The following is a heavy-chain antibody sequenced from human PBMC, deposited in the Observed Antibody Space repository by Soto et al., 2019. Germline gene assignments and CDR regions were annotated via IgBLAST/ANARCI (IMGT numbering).Heavy chain of an antibody. D-gene: IGHD2-21*01. CDR1: GFTLSSYA. CDR3: AKGSGGLLQIVDYYNGMDV. V-gene: IGHV3-23*01. J-gene: IGHJ6*02. Sequence: EVQLLESGGGLVQPGGSLRLSCAASGFTLSSYAMSWVRQAPGKGLEWVSTITGNGDSTSYADSVKGRFTISRDNSKNTLHLQINSRRAEDTAIYYCAKGSGGLLQIVDYYNGMDVWGQGTTVTVSS. CDR2: ITGNGDST.